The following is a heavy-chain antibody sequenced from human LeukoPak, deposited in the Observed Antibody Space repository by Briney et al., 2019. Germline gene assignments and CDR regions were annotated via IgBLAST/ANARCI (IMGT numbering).Heavy chain of an antibody. D-gene: IGHD6-13*01. J-gene: IGHJ5*02. Sequence: SETLSLTCTVSGGSISSGGYYWSWIRQHPGKGLEWIGYIYYSGSTYYNPSLKSRVTISVDTSKNQFSLKLSSVTAADTAVCYCARVGQQLARYNWFDPWGQGTLVTVSS. CDR1: GGSISSGGYY. CDR3: ARVGQQLARYNWFDP. CDR2: IYYSGST. V-gene: IGHV4-31*03.